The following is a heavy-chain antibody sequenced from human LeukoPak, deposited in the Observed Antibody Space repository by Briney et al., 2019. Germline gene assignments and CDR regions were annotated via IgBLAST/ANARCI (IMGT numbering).Heavy chain of an antibody. Sequence: SETLSLTCAVSGASITSFHWTWFRQPAGRGLEWIGLIYTSGSTLYNPSLQSRVAMSVAVTKNQLSLKLSYVTAADAATYYCARKDGDYWGQGTLVTVSS. D-gene: IGHD6-6*01. J-gene: IGHJ4*02. CDR3: ARKDGDY. V-gene: IGHV4-4*07. CDR2: IYTSGST. CDR1: GASITSFH.